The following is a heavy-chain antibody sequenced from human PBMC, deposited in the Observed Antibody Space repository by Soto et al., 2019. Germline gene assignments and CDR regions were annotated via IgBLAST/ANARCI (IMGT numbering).Heavy chain of an antibody. J-gene: IGHJ6*02. V-gene: IGHV2-70*01. CDR2: IDWDDDK. CDR1: GFSLSTSGMC. D-gene: IGHD3-3*01. Sequence: SGPTLVNPTQTLTLTCTFSGFSLSTSGMCVSWIGQPPGKALEWLALIDWDDDKYYSTSLKTRLTISKDTSKNQVVLTMTNMDPVDTATYYCARTIRFLEWLLYDSYYYGMDVWGQGTTVTVSS. CDR3: ARTIRFLEWLLYDSYYYGMDV.